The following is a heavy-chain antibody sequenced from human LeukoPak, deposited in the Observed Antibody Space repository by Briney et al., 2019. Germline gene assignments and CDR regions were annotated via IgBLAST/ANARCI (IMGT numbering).Heavy chain of an antibody. V-gene: IGHV3-43D*04. CDR2: ISWDGGST. J-gene: IGHJ4*02. CDR1: GFTFDDYA. CDR3: AKAPQGGATTPYFDY. D-gene: IGHD1-26*01. Sequence: GGSLRLSCAASGFTFDDYAMHWVRQAPGKGLGWVSLISWDGGSTYYADSVKGRFTISRDNSKNSLYLQMNSLRAEDTALYYCAKAPQGGATTPYFDYWGQGTLVTVSS.